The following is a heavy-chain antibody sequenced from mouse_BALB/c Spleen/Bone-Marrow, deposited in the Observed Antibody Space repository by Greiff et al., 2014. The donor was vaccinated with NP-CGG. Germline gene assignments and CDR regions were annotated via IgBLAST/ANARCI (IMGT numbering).Heavy chain of an antibody. V-gene: IGHV1S81*02. CDR2: INPSNGGT. CDR1: GYTFKNYY. J-gene: IGHJ3*01. D-gene: IGHD4-1*01. CDR3: TTLGRFAY. Sequence: VQLVESGAELVKPGVSVKLSCKASGYTFKNYYMYWVKQRPGQDLEWIGEINPSNGGTNFNEKFKSKATLTVDKSSITAYMQLSSLTSEDSAVYYCTTLGRFAYWGQGTLVTVSA.